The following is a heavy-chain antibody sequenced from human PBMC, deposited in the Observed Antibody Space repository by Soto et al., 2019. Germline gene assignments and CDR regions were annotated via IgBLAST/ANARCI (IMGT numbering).Heavy chain of an antibody. Sequence: SETLSLTCTVSGGSISSSSYYWGWIRQPPGKGLESIGSIYCSGSTYYNPSLKSRVTISVDTSKNQFSLKLSSVTAADTAVYYCARPGGYKRGYGMDVWGQGTTVTVS. CDR3: ARPGGYKRGYGMDV. CDR1: GGSISSSSYY. D-gene: IGHD5-12*01. V-gene: IGHV4-39*01. J-gene: IGHJ6*02. CDR2: IYCSGST.